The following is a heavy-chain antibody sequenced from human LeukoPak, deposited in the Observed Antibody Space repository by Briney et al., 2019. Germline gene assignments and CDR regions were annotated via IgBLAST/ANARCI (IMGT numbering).Heavy chain of an antibody. D-gene: IGHD3-22*01. CDR1: GFTFSSYW. CDR2: INGDGRNI. V-gene: IGHV3-74*01. CDR3: AKEGYYDSSGYYPFDY. J-gene: IGHJ4*02. Sequence: GGSLRLSCVASGFTFSSYWMHWVRQDPRKGLVWVSRINGDGRNINYADSVRGRFTISRDNSKNTLYLQMNSLRAEDTAVYYCAKEGYYDSSGYYPFDYWGQGTLVTVSS.